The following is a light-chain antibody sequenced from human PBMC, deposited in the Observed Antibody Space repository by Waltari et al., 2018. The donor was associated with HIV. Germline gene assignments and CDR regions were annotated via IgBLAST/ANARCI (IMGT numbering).Light chain of an antibody. J-gene: IGKJ2*01. CDR2: DAS. CDR1: QSVSSY. V-gene: IGKV3-11*01. CDR3: QQRSNWPYT. Sequence: IVLTPAPATLSLFPGERATLSCRASQSVSSYLAWYQQKPGQAPRLLIYDASNRATGIPARFSGSGSATDFTLTISSLEPEDFAVYYCQQRSNWPYTFGQGTKLEIK.